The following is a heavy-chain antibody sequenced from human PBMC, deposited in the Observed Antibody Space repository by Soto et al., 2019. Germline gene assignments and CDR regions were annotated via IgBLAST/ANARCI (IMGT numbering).Heavy chain of an antibody. Sequence: SVKVSCKASGGTFSSYAISWVRQAPGQGLEWMGGIIPIFGTANYAQKFQGRVTITADKSPSTAYMELSSLRSEDTAVYYCASFDSSGYYRPFDYWGQGTLVTVSS. D-gene: IGHD3-22*01. CDR2: IIPIFGTA. CDR1: GGTFSSYA. V-gene: IGHV1-69*06. CDR3: ASFDSSGYYRPFDY. J-gene: IGHJ4*02.